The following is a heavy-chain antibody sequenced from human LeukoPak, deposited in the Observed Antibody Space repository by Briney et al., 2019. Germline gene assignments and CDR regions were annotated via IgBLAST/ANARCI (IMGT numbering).Heavy chain of an antibody. D-gene: IGHD2-8*01. V-gene: IGHV3-72*01. CDR2: SRNEANSYST. Sequence: PGGSLRLSCAASGFTFSSYMMNWVRQTPGRGLEWIARSRNEANSYSTIYAASVRGRFFISRDDSQKSLYLQVNSLKVEDTAVYYCTRLNGSYSFDYWGQGALVTVSS. CDR1: GFTFSSYM. J-gene: IGHJ4*02. CDR3: TRLNGSYSFDY.